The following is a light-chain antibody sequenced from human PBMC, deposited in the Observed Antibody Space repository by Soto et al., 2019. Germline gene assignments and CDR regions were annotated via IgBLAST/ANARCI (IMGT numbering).Light chain of an antibody. J-gene: IGKJ5*01. V-gene: IGKV1-13*02. CDR2: DAS. Sequence: AIQLTQSPSSLSASVGDRVTITCRASQGISSALAWYQQKPGKAPKLLIYDASSLESGVPSRFSGSGSGTDFTLTISSLQPEDFSTYYCQQFNSYPRTFGQGTRLEIK. CDR3: QQFNSYPRT. CDR1: QGISSA.